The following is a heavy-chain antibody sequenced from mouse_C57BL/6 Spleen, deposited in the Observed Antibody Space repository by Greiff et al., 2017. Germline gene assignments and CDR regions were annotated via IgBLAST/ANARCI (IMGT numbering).Heavy chain of an antibody. CDR1: GYTFTDYY. CDR2: INPNNGGT. V-gene: IGHV1-26*01. Sequence: EVQLQQSGPELVKPGASVKISCKASGYTFTDYYMNWVKQSHGKSLEWIGDINPNNGGTSYKQKFKGKATLTVDKSSSTAYMELRSLTSEDSAVYYCAREAYYCSRDWFAYWGQGTLVTVSA. CDR3: AREAYYCSRDWFAY. D-gene: IGHD1-1*01. J-gene: IGHJ3*01.